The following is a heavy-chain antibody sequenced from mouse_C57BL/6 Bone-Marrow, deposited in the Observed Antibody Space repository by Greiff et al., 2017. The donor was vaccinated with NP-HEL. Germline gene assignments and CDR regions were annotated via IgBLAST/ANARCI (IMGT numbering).Heavy chain of an antibody. CDR2: INPNNGGT. Sequence: VQLQQSGPELVKPGASVKISCKASGYTFTDYYMNWVKQSHGKSLEWIGDINPNNGGTSYNQKFKGKATLTVDKSSSTAYMERRSLTSEDSAVYYCAKGITTVPYAMDYWGQGTSVTVSS. J-gene: IGHJ4*01. V-gene: IGHV1-26*01. D-gene: IGHD1-1*01. CDR3: AKGITTVPYAMDY. CDR1: GYTFTDYY.